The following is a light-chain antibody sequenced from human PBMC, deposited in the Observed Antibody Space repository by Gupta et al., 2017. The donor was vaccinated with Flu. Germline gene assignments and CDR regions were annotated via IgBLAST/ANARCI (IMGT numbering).Light chain of an antibody. J-gene: IGLJ3*02. CDR1: SGHSSYS. CDR3: QTWGTGIL. CDR2: LSSDGSH. Sequence: QLVLTQSPSSSASLGASVKLTCTLSSGHSSYSIALHQHQPQKGPRFLLKLSSDGSHFRGDGIPDRFSGSSSGAERHLIISSLQSDDEADYYCQTWGTGILFGGGTKLTVL. V-gene: IGLV4-69*01.